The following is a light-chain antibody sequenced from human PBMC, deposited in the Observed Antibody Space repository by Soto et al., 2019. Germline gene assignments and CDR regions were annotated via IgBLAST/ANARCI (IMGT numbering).Light chain of an antibody. J-gene: IGLJ1*01. Sequence: QSALTQPASVSGSPGQSITISCTGTSSDVGGYNYVSWYQQYPGKAPKLMIYDVTNRPSGVSNRFSGSKSGNTASLTISGLQAEDEADYYCSSYTTNSTPVFGTGTKLTVL. CDR2: DVT. V-gene: IGLV2-14*01. CDR1: SSDVGGYNY. CDR3: SSYTTNSTPV.